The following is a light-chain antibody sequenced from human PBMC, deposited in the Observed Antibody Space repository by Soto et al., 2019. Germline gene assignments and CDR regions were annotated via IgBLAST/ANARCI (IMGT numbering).Light chain of an antibody. J-gene: IGLJ1*01. CDR2: EVS. V-gene: IGLV2-14*01. Sequence: QSALTQPASVSGSPGQSITISCTGTSSDVDGYNYVSWYQHHPGKAPKLIIYEVSNRPSGVSNRFSGSKSGNTASLTISGLQAEDEADYYCNSYTSKSTGVFGTGTKVTVL. CDR3: NSYTSKSTGV. CDR1: SSDVDGYNY.